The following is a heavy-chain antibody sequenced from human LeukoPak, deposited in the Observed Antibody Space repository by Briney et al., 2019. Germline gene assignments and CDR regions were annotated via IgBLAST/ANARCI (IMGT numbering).Heavy chain of an antibody. J-gene: IGHJ6*02. CDR1: GGSISSSY. D-gene: IGHD2-2*01. CDR3: ARECFSSICPYNNMDV. CDR2: IYSSGST. Sequence: PSETLSLTCTVSGGSISSSYWTWIRQPPGKGLEWIGRIYSSGSTNYNPSLKSRLPMSVDTSRNQFSLKLNSVTAADTAVYYCARECFSSICPYNNMDVWGQGTTVTVSS. V-gene: IGHV4-4*07.